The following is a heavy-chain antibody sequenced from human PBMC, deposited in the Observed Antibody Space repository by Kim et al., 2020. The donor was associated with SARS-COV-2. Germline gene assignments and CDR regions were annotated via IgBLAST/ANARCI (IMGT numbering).Heavy chain of an antibody. CDR1: GFTFDDYA. CDR2: ISWNSGSI. D-gene: IGHD3-10*01. J-gene: IGHJ5*02. V-gene: IGHV3-9*01. Sequence: GGSLRLSCAASGFTFDDYAMHWVRQAPGKGLEWVSGISWNSGSIGYADSVKGRFTISRDNAKNSLYLQMNSLRAEDTALYYCAKAYGSGSYYVNWFDPWGQGTLVTVSS. CDR3: AKAYGSGSYYVNWFDP.